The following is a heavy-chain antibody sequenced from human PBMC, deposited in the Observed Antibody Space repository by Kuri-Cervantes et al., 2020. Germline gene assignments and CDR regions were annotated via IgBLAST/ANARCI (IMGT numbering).Heavy chain of an antibody. V-gene: IGHV4-59*01. CDR3: ARVNQGGFDY. CDR1: GGSISSYY. Sequence: SETLSLTCTVSGGSISSYYWSWIRQPPGKGLEWIGHIYYSGSTNYNPSLKSRVTISVDTSKNQFSLKLSSVTAADTAVYYCARVNQGGFDYWGQGTLVTVSS. CDR2: IYYSGST. D-gene: IGHD1-14*01. J-gene: IGHJ4*02.